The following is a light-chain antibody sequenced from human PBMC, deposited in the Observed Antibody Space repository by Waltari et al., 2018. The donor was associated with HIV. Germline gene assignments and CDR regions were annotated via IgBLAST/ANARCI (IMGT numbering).Light chain of an antibody. CDR3: QSYDSRLRAVV. Sequence: QSVLTQPPSVSGAPGQSVTIPCTGSSSNTGAGYYVPLYQQLPGTAPKPLIYGNNNRPSGVPDRFAGSKSGTSVSLAITGLQAEDEADYFCQSYDSRLRAVVFGGGTKLTVL. V-gene: IGLV1-40*01. J-gene: IGLJ2*01. CDR1: SSNTGAGYY. CDR2: GNN.